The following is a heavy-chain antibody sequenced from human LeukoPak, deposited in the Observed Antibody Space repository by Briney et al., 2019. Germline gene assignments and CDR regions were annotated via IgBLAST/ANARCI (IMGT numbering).Heavy chain of an antibody. CDR1: GFTFSNYF. CDR2: INSDGTST. Sequence: GGSLRLSCAASGFTFSNYFMHWVRQAPGKGLVWVSRINSDGTSTMYADSVKGRFTISRDNAKNMLYMQMNSLRDEDTAVYYCARRVDATRWFDPWGQGTLATVSS. J-gene: IGHJ5*02. CDR3: ARRVDATRWFDP. D-gene: IGHD2-15*01. V-gene: IGHV3-74*03.